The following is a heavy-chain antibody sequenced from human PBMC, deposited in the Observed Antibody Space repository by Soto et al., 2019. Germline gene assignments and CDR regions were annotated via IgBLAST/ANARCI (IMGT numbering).Heavy chain of an antibody. CDR2: ISAYNGNT. Sequence: ASVKVSCKASGYTFTSYGISWVRQAPGQGLEWMGWISAYNGNTNYAQKLQGRVTMTTDTSTSTAYMELRSLRSDDTAVYYCAGSEMSYDVCWGYYTTGLFYYYMDVWGKGTTVTVSS. V-gene: IGHV1-18*01. CDR3: AGSEMSYDVCWGYYTTGLFYYYMDV. D-gene: IGHD3-3*01. J-gene: IGHJ6*03. CDR1: GYTFTSYG.